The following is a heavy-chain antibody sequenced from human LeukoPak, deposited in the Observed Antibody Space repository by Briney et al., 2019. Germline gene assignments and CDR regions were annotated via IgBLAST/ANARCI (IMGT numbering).Heavy chain of an antibody. CDR3: ARDAFYGDYTFGFDY. V-gene: IGHV1-69*04. D-gene: IGHD4-17*01. Sequence: SVKVSCKASGCTFSSYAISWVRQAPGQGLEWMGRIIPILGIANYAQKFQGRVTITADKSTSTAYMELSSLRSEDTAVYYCARDAFYGDYTFGFDYWGQGTLVTVSS. J-gene: IGHJ4*02. CDR2: IIPILGIA. CDR1: GCTFSSYA.